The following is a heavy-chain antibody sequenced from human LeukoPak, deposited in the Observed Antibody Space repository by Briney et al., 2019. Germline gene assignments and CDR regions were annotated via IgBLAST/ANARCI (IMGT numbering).Heavy chain of an antibody. D-gene: IGHD3-16*01. CDR1: GYTFTSYA. Sequence: GASVKVSCKASGYTFTSYAMNWVRQAPGQGLEWMGWIRPNSVGTNYTQKFQGRVTMTRDTSINTAYMELSRLTSDDTAVYFCATWGLHFDIWGQGTMVIVAS. J-gene: IGHJ3*02. CDR2: IRPNSVGT. V-gene: IGHV1-2*02. CDR3: ATWGLHFDI.